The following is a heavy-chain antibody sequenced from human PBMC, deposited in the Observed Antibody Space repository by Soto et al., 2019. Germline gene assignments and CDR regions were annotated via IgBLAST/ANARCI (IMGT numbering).Heavy chain of an antibody. CDR3: ARDGDGRMTTNPYYYNGMDV. CDR2: FFYTGMA. D-gene: IGHD4-4*01. J-gene: IGHJ6*02. CDR1: GGSLGSYY. V-gene: IGHV4-59*01. Sequence: SETLSLTCTVSGGSLGSYYLSWIRQPPGKGLEWIGYFFYTGMANYNASLKSRVSISLHTSNYQFSLKLSSVTAADTAVYYCARDGDGRMTTNPYYYNGMDVWGPGTTVTVSS.